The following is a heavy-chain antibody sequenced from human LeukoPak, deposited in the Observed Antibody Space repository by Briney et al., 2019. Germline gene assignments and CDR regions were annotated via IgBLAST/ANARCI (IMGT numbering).Heavy chain of an antibody. V-gene: IGHV3-9*03. Sequence: PGGSLRLSCAASGFTFDDYAMHWVRQAPGKGLEWVSGISWNSGSIGYADSVKGRFTISRDNAKNSLYLQMNSLRAEDMALYYCEKALQLTGYSSGWEPDAFDIWGQGTMVTVSS. CDR1: GFTFDDYA. J-gene: IGHJ3*02. CDR2: ISWNSGSI. CDR3: EKALQLTGYSSGWEPDAFDI. D-gene: IGHD6-19*01.